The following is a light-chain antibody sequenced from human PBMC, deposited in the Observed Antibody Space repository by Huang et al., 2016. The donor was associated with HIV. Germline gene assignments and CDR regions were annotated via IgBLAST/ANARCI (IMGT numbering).Light chain of an antibody. J-gene: IGKJ4*01. V-gene: IGKV1-33*01. CDR3: QQYDHLPLT. CDR1: QDISNN. CDR2: DAT. Sequence: DIQMTQSPSSLSASVGDRVTITCQASQDISNNLSWYQQKPGKAPNLLIYDATDLEVGVPVRFSGSGSGTDFTFTIRSLQPEDIATYYCQQYDHLPLTFGGGTKVEIK.